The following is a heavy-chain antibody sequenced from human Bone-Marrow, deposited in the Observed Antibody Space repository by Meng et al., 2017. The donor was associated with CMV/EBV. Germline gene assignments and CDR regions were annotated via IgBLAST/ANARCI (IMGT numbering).Heavy chain of an antibody. J-gene: IGHJ4*02. V-gene: IGHV1-69*05. CDR1: GGTFSSYA. D-gene: IGHD3-3*01. CDR2: IIPIFGTA. CDR3: ARAATIFGVVITPPRY. Sequence: SVKVSCKASGGTFSSYAISWVRQAPGQGLEWMGGIIPIFGTANYAQKFQGRVTMTRNTSISTAYMELSSLRSEDTAVYYCARAATIFGVVITPPRYWGQGTLVTVSS.